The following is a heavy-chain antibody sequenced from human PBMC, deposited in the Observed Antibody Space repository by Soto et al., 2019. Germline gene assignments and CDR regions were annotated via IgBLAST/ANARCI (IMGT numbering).Heavy chain of an antibody. D-gene: IGHD6-6*01. V-gene: IGHV3-74*01. CDR3: ARGGSWQLRPYYGMDV. Sequence: GGSLRLSCAASGFTFSSYWMHWVRQAPGKGLVWVSRINNDGSSTSYADSVKGRFTISRDNAKNTLYLQMNSLRAEDTAVYYCARGGSWQLRPYYGMDVWGQGTTVTVSS. CDR2: INNDGSST. CDR1: GFTFSSYW. J-gene: IGHJ6*02.